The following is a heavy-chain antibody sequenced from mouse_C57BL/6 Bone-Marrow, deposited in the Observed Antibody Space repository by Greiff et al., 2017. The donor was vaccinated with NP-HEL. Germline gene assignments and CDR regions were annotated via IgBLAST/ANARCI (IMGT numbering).Heavy chain of an antibody. CDR2: ISYDGSN. CDR3: ARGVLRYFDV. J-gene: IGHJ1*03. D-gene: IGHD1-1*01. CDR1: GYSITSGYY. V-gene: IGHV3-6*01. Sequence: ESGPGLVKPSQSLSLTCSVTGYSITSGYYWNWIRQFPGNKLEWMGYISYDGSNNYNPSLKNRISITRDTSKNQFFLKLNSVTTEDTATYYCARGVLRYFDVWGTGTTVTVSS.